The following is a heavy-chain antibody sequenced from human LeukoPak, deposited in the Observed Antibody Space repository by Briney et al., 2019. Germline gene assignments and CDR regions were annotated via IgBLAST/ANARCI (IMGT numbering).Heavy chain of an antibody. V-gene: IGHV3-74*01. CDR2: INSDGSST. J-gene: IGHJ4*02. Sequence: GGSLRLSCAASGFTFSSYAMSWVRQAPGKGLVWVSRINSDGSSTTYADSVKGRFTIYRDNGKNTLYLQMNSLRAEDTAVYYCARLYSSSLGLDYWGQGILVTVSS. CDR1: GFTFSSYA. CDR3: ARLYSSSLGLDY. D-gene: IGHD6-6*01.